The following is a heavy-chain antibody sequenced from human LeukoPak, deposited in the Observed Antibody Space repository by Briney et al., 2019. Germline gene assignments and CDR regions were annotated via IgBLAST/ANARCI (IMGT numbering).Heavy chain of an antibody. V-gene: IGHV3-11*01. CDR1: GFTFSDYY. CDR2: ISSSGSTI. Sequence: GGSLRLSCAASGFTFSDYYMSWIRQAPGKGLEWVSYISSSGSTIYYADSVKGRFTISRDNAKNSLYLQMNSLRAEDTAVYYCARRRSSSSSWYDTQYYFDYWGQGTLVTVSS. J-gene: IGHJ4*02. CDR3: ARRRSSSSSWYDTQYYFDY. D-gene: IGHD6-13*01.